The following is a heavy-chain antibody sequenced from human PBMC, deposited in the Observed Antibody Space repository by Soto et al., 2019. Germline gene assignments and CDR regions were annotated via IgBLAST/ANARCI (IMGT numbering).Heavy chain of an antibody. CDR3: AKDPHFDPDAFDI. Sequence: SCAASGFTFSSYAMSWVRQAPGKGLEWVSAISGSGGSTYYADSVKGRFTISRDNSKNTLYLQMNSLRAEDTAVYYCAKDPHFDPDAFDIWGQGTMVTVSS. D-gene: IGHD3-9*01. V-gene: IGHV3-23*01. J-gene: IGHJ3*02. CDR2: ISGSGGST. CDR1: GFTFSSYA.